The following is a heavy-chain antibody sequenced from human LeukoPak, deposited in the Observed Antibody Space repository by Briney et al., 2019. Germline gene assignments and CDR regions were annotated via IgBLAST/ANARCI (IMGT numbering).Heavy chain of an antibody. Sequence: ASVKVSCKASGYTFTSYGISWVRQAPGQGLEWMGWISAYNGNTNYAQKLQGRVTMTTDTSTSTAYMELRSLRSDDTAVYYCARDYLAYGDYEAPCDYWGQGTLVTVSS. J-gene: IGHJ4*02. CDR2: ISAYNGNT. CDR3: ARDYLAYGDYEAPCDY. V-gene: IGHV1-18*01. D-gene: IGHD4-17*01. CDR1: GYTFTSYG.